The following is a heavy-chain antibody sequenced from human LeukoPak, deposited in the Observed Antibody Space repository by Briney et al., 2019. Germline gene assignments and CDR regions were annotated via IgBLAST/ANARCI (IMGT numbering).Heavy chain of an antibody. Sequence: GASVKVSCEASGGTFSSYAISWVRQAPGQGLEWMGGIIPIFGTANYAQKFQGRVTITADKSTSTAYMELSSLRSEDTAVYYCARAGPLSGYLPQTDAYYYYMDVWGKGTTVTVSS. CDR3: ARAGPLSGYLPQTDAYYYYMDV. CDR1: GGTFSSYA. CDR2: IIPIFGTA. J-gene: IGHJ6*03. D-gene: IGHD5-12*01. V-gene: IGHV1-69*06.